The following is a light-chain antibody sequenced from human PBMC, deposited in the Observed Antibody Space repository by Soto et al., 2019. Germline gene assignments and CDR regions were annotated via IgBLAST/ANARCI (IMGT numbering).Light chain of an antibody. V-gene: IGLV2-14*01. Sequence: QSALTQPASVSGSPGQSITISCTGTSSDVGSYNYVSWYQQYPGKAPKLMIYDVSNRPSGVSYRFSGSKSGNTVSLTISGLQAEDEADYYCSSYTTRSSHVVFGGGTKLTVL. CDR1: SSDVGSYNY. J-gene: IGLJ2*01. CDR3: SSYTTRSSHVV. CDR2: DVS.